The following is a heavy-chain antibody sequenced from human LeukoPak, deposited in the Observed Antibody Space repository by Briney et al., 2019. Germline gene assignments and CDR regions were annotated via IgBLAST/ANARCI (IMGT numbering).Heavy chain of an antibody. J-gene: IGHJ4*02. CDR3: AREGYYGSGSYPDY. Sequence: PSETLSLTCTVSGGSISSGDYCWSWIRQPPGKGLEWIGYIYYSGSTYYNPSLKSRVTISVDTSKNQFSLKLSSVTAADTAVYYCAREGYYGSGSYPDYWGQGTLVTVSS. CDR1: GGSISSGDYC. V-gene: IGHV4-30-4*08. CDR2: IYYSGST. D-gene: IGHD3-10*01.